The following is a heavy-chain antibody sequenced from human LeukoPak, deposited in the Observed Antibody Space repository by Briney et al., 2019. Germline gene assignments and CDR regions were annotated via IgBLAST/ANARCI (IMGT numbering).Heavy chain of an antibody. Sequence: SETLSLTCAVYGGSFSGYYWSWIRQPPGKGLEWIGEINHSGSTNYNPSLKSRVTMSIDTSKNQFSLRLRSVIAADTAVYYCARTTLLYSDWSPDAFDIWGQGTMVTVSS. CDR1: GGSFSGYY. J-gene: IGHJ3*02. CDR3: ARTTLLYSDWSPDAFDI. V-gene: IGHV4-34*01. D-gene: IGHD3-9*01. CDR2: INHSGST.